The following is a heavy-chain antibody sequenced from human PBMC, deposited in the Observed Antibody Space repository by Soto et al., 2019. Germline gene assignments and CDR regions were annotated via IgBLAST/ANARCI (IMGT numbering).Heavy chain of an antibody. V-gene: IGHV3-48*03. Sequence: WVSLRLPWLGSGFTFSSYEMNWLRQGPGQGKAWVSNMSSNGRGINYSDSLKSRFTISRDNAKNSLYLQMNSQRADDTTAYYCRRVSDSYDCWGQGXLVTVSS. CDR3: RRVSDSYDC. J-gene: IGHJ4*02. D-gene: IGHD3-22*01. CDR1: GFTFSSYE. CDR2: MSSNGRGI.